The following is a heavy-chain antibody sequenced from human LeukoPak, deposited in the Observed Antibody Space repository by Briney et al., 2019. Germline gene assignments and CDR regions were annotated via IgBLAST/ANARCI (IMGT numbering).Heavy chain of an antibody. CDR3: ARGSTGTKGVDY. CDR1: GYTFSSYW. Sequence: GGTLRLSCAASGYTFSSYWMSWVRQAPGKGLEWVANVKQDGSEKYYVDSGKGRFTISRDNAKNSLYLQMNSVRAEDTAVYYCARGSTGTKGVDYWGQGTLVTVSS. J-gene: IGHJ4*02. D-gene: IGHD1-7*01. V-gene: IGHV3-7*01. CDR2: VKQDGSEK.